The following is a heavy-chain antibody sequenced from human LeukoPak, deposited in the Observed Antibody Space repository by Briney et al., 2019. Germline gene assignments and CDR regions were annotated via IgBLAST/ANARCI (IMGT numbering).Heavy chain of an antibody. Sequence: PGGSLRLSCAASGFTFSSYWMSWVRQAPGKGLEGVANIKQDGSEKYYVDSVKGRFTISRDNAKNSLYLQMNSLRAEDTAVYYCARDPMGVYGDYADYWGQGTLVTVSS. D-gene: IGHD4-17*01. CDR2: IKQDGSEK. J-gene: IGHJ4*02. CDR1: GFTFSSYW. CDR3: ARDPMGVYGDYADY. V-gene: IGHV3-7*01.